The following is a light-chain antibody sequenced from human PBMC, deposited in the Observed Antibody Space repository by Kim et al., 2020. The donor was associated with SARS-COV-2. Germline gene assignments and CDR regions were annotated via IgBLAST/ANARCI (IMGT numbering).Light chain of an antibody. V-gene: IGKV3-11*01. Sequence: DIVLTQSPATLSLSPGERATLSCRASESVSSDLAWYQQKPGQAPRLLIYDASNRATGIPARFSGSGSGTEFTLSISSVEPEDFAVYYCKERINRRRYTFGEGTKREI. CDR3: KERINRRRYT. CDR1: ESVSSD. J-gene: IGKJ2*01. CDR2: DAS.